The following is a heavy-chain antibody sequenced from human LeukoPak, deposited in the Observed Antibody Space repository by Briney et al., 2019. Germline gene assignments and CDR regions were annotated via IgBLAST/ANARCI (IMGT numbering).Heavy chain of an antibody. CDR2: INPNSGGT. Sequence: RASVKVSCKASGYTFTGYYMHWVRQAPGQGLEWMGRINPNSGGTNYAQKFQGRVTMTRDTSISTAYMELSRLRSDDTAVYYCARAVVVVAAHFDYWGQGTLVTVSS. D-gene: IGHD2-15*01. CDR1: GYTFTGYY. V-gene: IGHV1-2*06. CDR3: ARAVVVVAAHFDY. J-gene: IGHJ4*02.